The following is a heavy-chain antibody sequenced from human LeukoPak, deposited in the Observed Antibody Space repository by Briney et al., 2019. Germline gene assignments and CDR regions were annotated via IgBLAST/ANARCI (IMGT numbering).Heavy chain of an antibody. Sequence: SGGSLRLSCAASGFTFSSYGMHWVRQAPGKGLERVAVISYDGSNKYYADSVKGRFTISRDNSKNTLYLQMNSLRAEDTAVYYCAKAKWIQLWYSFDYWGQGTLVTASS. V-gene: IGHV3-30*18. D-gene: IGHD5-18*01. CDR1: GFTFSSYG. CDR3: AKAKWIQLWYSFDY. CDR2: ISYDGSNK. J-gene: IGHJ4*02.